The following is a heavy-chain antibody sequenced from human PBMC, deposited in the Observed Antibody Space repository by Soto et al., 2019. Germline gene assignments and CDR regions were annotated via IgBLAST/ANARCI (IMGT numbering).Heavy chain of an antibody. CDR2: ISYSGST. D-gene: IGHD2-15*01. J-gene: IGHJ4*02. V-gene: IGHV4-59*08. CDR1: GGSISSYY. CDR3: ATMGTPATGLYFFDY. Sequence: TSETLSLTCTVSGGSISSYYWSWIRQPPGKGLEWIGFISYSGSTYYSTSLKSRVTISVDTSKSQFSLNLSFVTAADTAVYYCATMGTPATGLYFFDYWGQGSLVTVSS.